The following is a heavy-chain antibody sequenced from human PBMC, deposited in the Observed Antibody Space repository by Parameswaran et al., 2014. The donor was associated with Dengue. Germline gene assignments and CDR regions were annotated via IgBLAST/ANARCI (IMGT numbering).Heavy chain of an antibody. V-gene: IGHV4-34*01. D-gene: IGHD3-10*01. CDR3: ARDGHGSASNDY. J-gene: IGHJ4*02. Sequence: RWIRQPQGRGWSGLGEINHSGSTNYNPSLKSRVTISVDTSKNQFSLKLSSVTAADTAVYYCARDGHGSASNDYWGQGTLVTVSS. CDR2: INHSGST.